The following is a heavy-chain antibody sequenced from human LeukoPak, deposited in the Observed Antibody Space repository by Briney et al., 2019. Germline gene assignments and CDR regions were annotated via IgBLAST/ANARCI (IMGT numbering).Heavy chain of an antibody. D-gene: IGHD3-22*01. CDR3: AKDRHSGSQIFDY. Sequence: GGSLRLSCAASGFTFSSYAMSWVRQAPGKGLEWVSAISGSGGSTYYADSVKGRFTISRDNSKNTLYLQMNSLRAEATAVYYCAKDRHSGSQIFDYWGQGTLVTVSS. V-gene: IGHV3-23*01. J-gene: IGHJ4*02. CDR2: ISGSGGST. CDR1: GFTFSSYA.